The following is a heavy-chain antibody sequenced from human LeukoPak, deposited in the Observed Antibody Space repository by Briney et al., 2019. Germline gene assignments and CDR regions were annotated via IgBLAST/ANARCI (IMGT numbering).Heavy chain of an antibody. J-gene: IGHJ4*02. CDR1: RFTFRNYA. V-gene: IGHV3-23*01. Sequence: GGSLRLSCAPSRFTFRNYAMIWVRQAPGKGLEWVSSIDISGGRTDYADSVKGRFTISRDNSKNTLYLQMTSLRVEDTAVYYCARRATDSKGSDYWGQGTLVTVSS. CDR3: ARRATDSKGSDY. D-gene: IGHD3-10*01. CDR2: IDISGGRT.